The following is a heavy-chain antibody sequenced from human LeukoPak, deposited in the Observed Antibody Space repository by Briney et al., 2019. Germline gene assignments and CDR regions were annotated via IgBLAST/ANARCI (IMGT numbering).Heavy chain of an antibody. CDR2: IYYSGRT. J-gene: IGHJ4*02. CDR3: AREGATYYDYVWGSYRAYYFDD. D-gene: IGHD3-16*02. Sequence: SETLSLTCTVSGVSISSYYWSWIRQPPGKGLEWIGYIYYSGRTNYNPSLKGRVTISVDTSKNQFTLKLSSVTAADTAVYYWAREGATYYDYVWGSYRAYYFDDWGQGTLVTVSS. V-gene: IGHV4-59*01. CDR1: GVSISSYY.